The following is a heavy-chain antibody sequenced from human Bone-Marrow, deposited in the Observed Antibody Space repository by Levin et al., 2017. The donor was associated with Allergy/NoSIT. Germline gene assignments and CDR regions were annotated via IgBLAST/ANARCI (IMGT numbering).Heavy chain of an antibody. D-gene: IGHD3-16*01. Sequence: PGGSLRLSCKASGYTFSDYYIHWVRQAPGQGLEWLGWIDPKTNAPRYAQKSQGRVTMTSDTSISTAYMELSSLTSDDTAQYHCARGGTHHGFDYWGQGALVTVSS. CDR2: IDPKTNAP. J-gene: IGHJ4*02. CDR1: GYTFSDYY. V-gene: IGHV1-2*02. CDR3: ARGGTHHGFDY.